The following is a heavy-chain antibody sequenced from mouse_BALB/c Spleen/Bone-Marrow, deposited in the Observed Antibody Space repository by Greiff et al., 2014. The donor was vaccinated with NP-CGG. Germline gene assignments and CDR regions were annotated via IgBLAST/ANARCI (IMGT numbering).Heavy chain of an antibody. D-gene: IGHD1-1*01. Sequence: QVQLQQPWPELVRPGVSGKIFCKGFGYTFTDFAVHWGKQSHAKSLEWNGLIRPYSDYTHYNQKFKGKATMTVDKSSSTAYMELARLTSGDSAIYFCARNFYGSSYFDYWGQGTTLSVSS. CDR2: IRPYSDYT. J-gene: IGHJ2*01. V-gene: IGHV1-67*01. CDR1: GYTFTDFA. CDR3: ARNFYGSSYFDY.